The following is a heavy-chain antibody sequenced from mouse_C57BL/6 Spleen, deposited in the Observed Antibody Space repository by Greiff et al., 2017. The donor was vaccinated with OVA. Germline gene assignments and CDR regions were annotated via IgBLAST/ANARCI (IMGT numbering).Heavy chain of an antibody. V-gene: IGHV1-55*01. CDR1: GYTFTSYW. CDR2: IYHGSGST. CDR3: ARSGYYGSSHWYFDV. J-gene: IGHJ1*03. D-gene: IGHD1-1*01. Sequence: QVQLQQPGAELVKPGASVKMSCKASGYTFTSYWITWVKQRPGQGLEWIGDIYHGSGSTNYNEKFKSKATLTVDTSSSTAYMQLSSLTSEDSAVYYCARSGYYGSSHWYFDVWGTGTTVTVSS.